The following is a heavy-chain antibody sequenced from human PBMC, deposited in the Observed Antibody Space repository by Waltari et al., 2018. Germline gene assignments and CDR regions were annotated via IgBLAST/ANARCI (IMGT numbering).Heavy chain of an antibody. CDR3: ASCGKIVVVPADY. CDR2: LRYEGSDK. J-gene: IGHJ4*02. CDR1: GFSIRSYG. D-gene: IGHD2-2*01. V-gene: IGHV3-30*02. Sequence: QAQLVESGGGVVDPGGSLRLSVTASGFSIRSYGIRWVRQTPGRGLEWVGFLRYEGSDKYFTDSVKGRFTSPRDPSKNTLYLQMNRLRAEDTAVYYGASCGKIVVVPADYWGQGTLVTVSS.